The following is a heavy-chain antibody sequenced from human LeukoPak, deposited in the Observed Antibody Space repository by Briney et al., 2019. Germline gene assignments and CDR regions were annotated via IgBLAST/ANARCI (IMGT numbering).Heavy chain of an antibody. D-gene: IGHD3-9*01. CDR2: ISSSGSTI. J-gene: IGHJ6*02. CDR1: GFTFSSYE. Sequence: GGSLRLSCAASGFTFSSYEMNWVRQAPGKGLEWVSYISSSGSTIYYADSVKGRFTISRDNAKNSLYLQMNSLRAEDTAVYYCASSDSYDILLLDAWGQGTTVTVSS. V-gene: IGHV3-48*03. CDR3: ASSDSYDILLLDA.